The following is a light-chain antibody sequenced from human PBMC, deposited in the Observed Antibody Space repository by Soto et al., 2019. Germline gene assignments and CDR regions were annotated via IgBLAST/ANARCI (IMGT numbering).Light chain of an antibody. CDR2: DVN. V-gene: IGLV2-8*01. Sequence: QSALTQPPSASGSPGQSVAIPWTGTASDIGGYTFVSWYQQHPGKAPKLLIYDVNKRPSGVPDRFSGSKSGNTASLTVSGLQAEDEADYYCSAHGGTNPYVFGTGTKLTVL. CDR3: SAHGGTNPYV. CDR1: ASDIGGYTF. J-gene: IGLJ1*01.